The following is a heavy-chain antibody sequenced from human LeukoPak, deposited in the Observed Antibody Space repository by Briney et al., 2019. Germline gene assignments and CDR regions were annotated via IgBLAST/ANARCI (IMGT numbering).Heavy chain of an antibody. CDR1: GGSISSGSYY. CDR3: ARGRRYSSHFDY. Sequence: SETLSLTCTVSGGSISSGSYYWSWIRQPAGKGLEWIGRIYTSGSTNYNPSLKSRVTISVDTSKNQFSLKLSSVTAADTAVCYCARGRRYSSHFDYWGQGTLVTVSS. V-gene: IGHV4-61*02. D-gene: IGHD6-13*01. CDR2: IYTSGST. J-gene: IGHJ4*02.